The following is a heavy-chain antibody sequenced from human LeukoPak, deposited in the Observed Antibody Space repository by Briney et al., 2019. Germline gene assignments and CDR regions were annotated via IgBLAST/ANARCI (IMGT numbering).Heavy chain of an antibody. CDR2: ISSSGSTI. V-gene: IGHV3-11*04. J-gene: IGHJ4*02. CDR1: GFTFSDYY. CDR3: ARVTSGWSPYFDY. D-gene: IGHD6-19*01. Sequence: KSGGSLRLSCAASGFTFSDYYMSWIRQAPGKGLEWVSYISSSGSTIYYADSVKGRFTISRDNAKNSLYLQMNSLRAEDTAVYYCARVTSGWSPYFDYWGQGTLVTVSS.